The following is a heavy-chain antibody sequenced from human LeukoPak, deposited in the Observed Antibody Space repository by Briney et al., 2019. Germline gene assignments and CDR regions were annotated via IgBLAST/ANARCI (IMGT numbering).Heavy chain of an antibody. V-gene: IGHV4-30-4*01. CDR2: IYYSGST. J-gene: IGHJ4*02. D-gene: IGHD3-22*01. Sequence: SETLSLTCTVSGGSISSGDYYWSWIRQPPGKGLEWIGYIYYSGSTYYNPSLKSRVTISVDTSKNQFSLKLSPVTAADTAVYYCARQAQEGGYYTWGQGTLVTVSS. CDR1: GGSISSGDYY. CDR3: ARQAQEGGYYT.